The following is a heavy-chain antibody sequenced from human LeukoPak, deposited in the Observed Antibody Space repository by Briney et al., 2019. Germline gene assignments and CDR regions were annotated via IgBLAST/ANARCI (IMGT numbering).Heavy chain of an antibody. CDR2: ISAYNGNT. V-gene: IGHV1-18*01. J-gene: IGHJ5*02. CDR1: GYTFTSYG. CDR3: AREEGRYDSSGTGFDP. D-gene: IGHD3-22*01. Sequence: ASVKVSCKASGYTFTSYGISWVRQAPGQGLEWMGWISAYNGNTNYAQKFQGRVTMTRDTSISTAYMELSRLRSDDTAVYYCAREEGRYDSSGTGFDPWGQGTLVTVSS.